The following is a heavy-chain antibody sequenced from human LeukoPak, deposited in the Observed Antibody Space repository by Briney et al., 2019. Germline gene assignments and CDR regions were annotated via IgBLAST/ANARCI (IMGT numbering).Heavy chain of an antibody. Sequence: PGGSLRLSCVASGFTFNTYWIHWVRQGPGKGLVWVSLINIDGTTTTYADSVKGRFTVSRDNAKNTLYLQMNSLRAEDTAVYYCAREYSSADFDYWGQGTLVTVSS. CDR1: GFTFNTYW. CDR2: INIDGTTT. CDR3: AREYSSADFDY. J-gene: IGHJ4*02. V-gene: IGHV3-74*01. D-gene: IGHD3-22*01.